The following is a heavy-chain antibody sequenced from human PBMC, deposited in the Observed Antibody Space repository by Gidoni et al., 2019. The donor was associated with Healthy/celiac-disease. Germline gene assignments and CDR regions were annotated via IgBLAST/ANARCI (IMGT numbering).Heavy chain of an antibody. CDR2: IYYSGST. CDR1: GGAISSGASY. D-gene: IGHD2-2*01. Sequence: QVQLQESGPGLVQPSQTLSLTCTVSGGAISSGASYWSWIRQPPGTGLEWIGYIYYSGSTYYNPSLKSRVTISVDTSKNQFSLKLSSVTAADTAVYYCARVRCSSTSCSYYYYYYMDVWGKGTTVTVSS. CDR3: ARVRCSSTSCSYYYYYYMDV. J-gene: IGHJ6*03. V-gene: IGHV4-30-4*01.